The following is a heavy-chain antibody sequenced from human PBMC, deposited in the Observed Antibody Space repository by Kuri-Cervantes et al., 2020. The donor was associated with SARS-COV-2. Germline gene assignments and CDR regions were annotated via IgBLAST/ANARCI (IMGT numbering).Heavy chain of an antibody. Sequence: GGSLRLSCAASGFTFGTCAMHWVRQVPGKGLEWVSYISGSSRTTFYAESVKGRFTISRDNAKNSLYLQMNSLRAEDTAVYYCARVVTMVRGVIENGMDVWGQGTTVTVSS. J-gene: IGHJ6*02. D-gene: IGHD3-10*01. CDR2: ISGSSRTT. CDR3: ARVVTMVRGVIENGMDV. CDR1: GFTFGTCA. V-gene: IGHV3-48*01.